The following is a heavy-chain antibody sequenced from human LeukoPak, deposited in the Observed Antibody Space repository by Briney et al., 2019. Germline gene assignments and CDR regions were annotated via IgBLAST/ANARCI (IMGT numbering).Heavy chain of an antibody. D-gene: IGHD2-2*01. J-gene: IGHJ3*02. CDR2: INHSGST. CDR3: ARGSRYCSSTSCTYAFDI. V-gene: IGHV4-34*01. CDR1: GGSFSGYY. Sequence: SETLSLTCAVYGGSFSGYYWSWIRQPPGKGLEWIGEINHSGSTNYNPSLKSRVTISVDTSKNQFSLKLSSVTAADTAVYYCARGSRYCSSTSCTYAFDIWGQGTMVTVSS.